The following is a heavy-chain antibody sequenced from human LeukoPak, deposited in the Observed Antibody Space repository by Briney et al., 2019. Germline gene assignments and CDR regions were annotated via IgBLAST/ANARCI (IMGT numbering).Heavy chain of an antibody. J-gene: IGHJ4*02. D-gene: IGHD3-10*01. CDR1: GYTFTSYA. CDR3: ARGLWFGEWWESPMVY. V-gene: IGHV1-3*01. Sequence: ASVKVSCKASGYTFTSYAMHWVRQAPGQRLEWMGWINAGNGNTKYSQKFQGRVTITRDTSASTAYMELSGLRSEDTAVYYCARGLWFGEWWESPMVYWGQGTLVTVSS. CDR2: INAGNGNT.